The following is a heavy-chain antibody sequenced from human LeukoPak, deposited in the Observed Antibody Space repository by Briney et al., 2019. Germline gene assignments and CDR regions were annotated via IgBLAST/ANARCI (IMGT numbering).Heavy chain of an antibody. CDR1: GYSFTRNA. CDR2: INPNSGVT. V-gene: IGHV1-2*02. J-gene: IGHJ6*03. D-gene: IGHD5-12*01. CDR3: AKDRYGDYEAPFHYYMDA. Sequence: ASVKVSCKASGYSFTRNAIHWVRQAPGQGLEWMGWINPNSGVTNYAQKLQGRVTITRDTSIDTAYMQLSRLRSDDTAVYYCAKDRYGDYEAPFHYYMDAWGRGTTVTVSS.